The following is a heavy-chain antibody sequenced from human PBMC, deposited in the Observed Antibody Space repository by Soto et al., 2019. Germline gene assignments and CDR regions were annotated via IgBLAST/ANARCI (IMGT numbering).Heavy chain of an antibody. CDR2: INHNGST. CDR1: GGSFSNYY. D-gene: IGHD5-18*01. V-gene: IGHV4-34*01. CDR3: GRGRGYSNAWGSYYSGMDV. Sequence: QVQLQQWGAGLLKPSETLSLTCAIYGGSFSNYYWNWIRQPPGKGLEWMGKINHNGSTNYSPSLKSRLTISVDTSTNQFSLKLISVTAADTAVYFCGRGRGYSNAWGSYYSGMDVWGQGTTVTVSS. J-gene: IGHJ6*02.